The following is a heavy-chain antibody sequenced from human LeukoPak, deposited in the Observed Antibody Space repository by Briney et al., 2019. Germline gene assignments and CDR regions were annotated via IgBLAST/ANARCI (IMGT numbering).Heavy chain of an antibody. CDR3: ASEGGVRGVEEGCCYYYGMDV. D-gene: IGHD3-10*01. CDR2: IIPILGIA. Sequence: ASVKVSCKASGYTFTNYYMHWVRQAPGQGLEWMGRIIPILGIANYAQKFQGRVAITADKSTSTAYMELSSLRSEDTAVYYCASEGGVRGVEEGCCYYYGMDVWGQGTTVTVSS. CDR1: GYTFTNYY. V-gene: IGHV1-69*04. J-gene: IGHJ6*02.